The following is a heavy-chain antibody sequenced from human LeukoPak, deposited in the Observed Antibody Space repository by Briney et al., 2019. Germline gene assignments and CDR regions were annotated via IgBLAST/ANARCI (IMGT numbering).Heavy chain of an antibody. Sequence: GGSLRLSCAASGFTFDDYAMHWVRQAPGKGLEWVSSISSSSSYIYYADSVKGRFTISRDNAKNSLYLQMNSLRAEDTAVYYCAREILAPGKTHDYWGQGTLVTVSS. V-gene: IGHV3-21*01. CDR2: ISSSSSYI. CDR1: GFTFDDYA. J-gene: IGHJ4*02. CDR3: AREILAPGKTHDY.